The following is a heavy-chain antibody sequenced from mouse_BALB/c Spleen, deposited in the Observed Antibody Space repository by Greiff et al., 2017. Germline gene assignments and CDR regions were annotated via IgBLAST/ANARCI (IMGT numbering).Heavy chain of an antibody. J-gene: IGHJ4*01. CDR3: ARIYYGNYVGAMDY. CDR1: GFDFSRYW. CDR2: INPDSSTI. D-gene: IGHD2-1*01. V-gene: IGHV4-1*02. Sequence: EVKLLESGGGLVQPGGSLKLSCAASGFDFSRYWMSWVRQAPGKGLEWIGEINPDSSTINYTPSLKDKFIISRDNAKNTLYLQMSKVRSEDTALYYCARIYYGNYVGAMDYWGQGTSVTVSS.